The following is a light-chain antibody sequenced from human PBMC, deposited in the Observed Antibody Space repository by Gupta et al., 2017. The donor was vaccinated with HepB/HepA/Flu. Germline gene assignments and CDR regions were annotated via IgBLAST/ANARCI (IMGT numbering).Light chain of an antibody. CDR1: SSNIGAGYD. V-gene: IGLV1-40*01. CDR2: GNN. Sequence: QSVLTQPPSVSGAPGQRVTLSCTGSSSNIGAGYDVHWYQQVPGTAPKLLIYGNNNRPLGVPDRFSDSRSDTSASLAITGLQADDEGDYYCQSYDSSLSGVVFGGGTKLTVL. CDR3: QSYDSSLSGVV. J-gene: IGLJ2*01.